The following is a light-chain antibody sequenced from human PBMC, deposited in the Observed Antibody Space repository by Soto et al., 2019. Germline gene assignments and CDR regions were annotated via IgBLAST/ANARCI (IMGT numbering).Light chain of an antibody. CDR3: QQYGLYWS. V-gene: IGKV1-5*01. CDR1: QSISSW. J-gene: IGKJ1*01. Sequence: DIQMTQSPSTLSASVGDRVTITCRASQSISSWLAWYQQKPGKAPNLLIYDASSLQGGVPSRFSVSGSGTEFTLTISSLQPDDFATYYCQQYGLYWSFGQGTKVEI. CDR2: DAS.